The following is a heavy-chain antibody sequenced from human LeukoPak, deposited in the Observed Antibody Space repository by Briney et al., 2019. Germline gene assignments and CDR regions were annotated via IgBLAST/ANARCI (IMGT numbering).Heavy chain of an antibody. J-gene: IGHJ6*03. CDR1: GGSISSYY. Sequence: PSETLSLTCTVPGGSISSYYWSWIWQPPGKGLEWIGYIYNSGSTNYTPSLKSRVTISGDTSKNQFPLKLRSVTAADTAVYYCARHRHSSGWYLGRAENYYYYMDVWGKGATVTVSS. D-gene: IGHD6-19*01. V-gene: IGHV4-59*08. CDR2: IYNSGST. CDR3: ARHRHSSGWYLGRAENYYYYMDV.